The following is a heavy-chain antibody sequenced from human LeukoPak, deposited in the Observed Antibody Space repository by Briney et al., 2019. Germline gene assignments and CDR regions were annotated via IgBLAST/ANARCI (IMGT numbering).Heavy chain of an antibody. CDR1: GFTFDDYA. CDR3: AKDMDYSGSSDAFDI. CDR2: ISWNSGSI. J-gene: IGHJ3*02. V-gene: IGHV3-9*01. D-gene: IGHD1-26*01. Sequence: GGSLRLSCAASGFTFDDYAMHWVRQAPGKGLEWVSGISWNSGSIGYADSVKGRFTISRDNAKNSLYLQMNSLRAEDTALYYCAKDMDYSGSSDAFDIWGQRTMVTVSS.